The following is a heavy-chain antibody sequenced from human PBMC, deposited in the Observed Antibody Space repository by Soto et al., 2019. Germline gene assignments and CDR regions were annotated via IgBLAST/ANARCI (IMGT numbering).Heavy chain of an antibody. Sequence: QAQLQESGPGLLKPSQTLSLTCSVSGGSVSSRDHYWRWIRQPPGKGLEWIGYIYYSGDTFYNPSLKSRVTISIDTSQNQFSLSLNSVTAADTAVYYCARGAFLSPVGNWGQGTLVTVSA. D-gene: IGHD7-27*01. CDR1: GGSVSSRDHY. J-gene: IGHJ4*02. V-gene: IGHV4-30-4*01. CDR3: ARGAFLSPVGN. CDR2: IYYSGDT.